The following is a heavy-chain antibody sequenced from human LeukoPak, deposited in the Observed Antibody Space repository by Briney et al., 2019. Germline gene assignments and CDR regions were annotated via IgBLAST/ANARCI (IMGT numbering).Heavy chain of an antibody. J-gene: IGHJ4*02. V-gene: IGHV4-4*07. CDR1: GGSISSYY. Sequence: SETLSLTCTVSGGSISSYYWSWIRQPAGKGQEWIGRIYTSGSTNYNPSLKSRVTMSVDTSKNQFSLKLSSVTAADTAVYYCAREGSILTGAYYFDYWGQGTLVTVSS. CDR3: AREGSILTGAYYFDY. CDR2: IYTSGST. D-gene: IGHD3-9*01.